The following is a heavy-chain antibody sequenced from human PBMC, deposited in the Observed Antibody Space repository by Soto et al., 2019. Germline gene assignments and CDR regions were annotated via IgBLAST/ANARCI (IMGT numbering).Heavy chain of an antibody. V-gene: IGHV3-48*02. CDR2: ISGNSGSI. D-gene: IGHD6-19*01. CDR1: GFTISTYP. Sequence: EVQLVDSGGGLVQPGGSLRLSCAASGFTISTYPMNWVRQAPGKGLEWVSYISGNSGSIYYADSVKGRFIISRDNAKNSMYLHMNSLRDDDTAVYYCTRQNNEHSSGWYPWGQGTLVTVS. J-gene: IGHJ5*02. CDR3: TRQNNEHSSGWYP.